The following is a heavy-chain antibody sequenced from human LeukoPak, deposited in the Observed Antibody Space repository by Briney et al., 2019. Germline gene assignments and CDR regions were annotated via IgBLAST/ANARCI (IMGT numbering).Heavy chain of an antibody. J-gene: IGHJ4*02. V-gene: IGHV3-23*01. D-gene: IGHD4-17*01. CDR2: ITGNGGTT. CDR1: GFTFATYT. Sequence: HPGGSLRLSCAASGFTFATYTMNWVRQAPGKGLEWVSAITGNGGTTYHADPVKGRFTISRDNSKNTLYLQMNSLRVEDTAVYYCAKGDTVTSNFDYWGQGTLVTVSS. CDR3: AKGDTVTSNFDY.